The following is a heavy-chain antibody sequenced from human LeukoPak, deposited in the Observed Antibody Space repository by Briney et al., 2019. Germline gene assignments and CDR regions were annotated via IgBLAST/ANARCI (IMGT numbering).Heavy chain of an antibody. J-gene: IGHJ4*02. Sequence: SETLSLTCTGSSGSVSSGSSYWSWSRQPPGKGLEWIGFISYTGSTNFNPSLKSRVTISIDTSKNQFSLKLSSVTAADTAVYYCARHKLRLKQLYYFDYWGQGTLVTVSS. D-gene: IGHD4-11*01. CDR2: ISYTGST. V-gene: IGHV4-61*01. CDR1: SGSVSSGSSY. CDR3: ARHKLRLKQLYYFDY.